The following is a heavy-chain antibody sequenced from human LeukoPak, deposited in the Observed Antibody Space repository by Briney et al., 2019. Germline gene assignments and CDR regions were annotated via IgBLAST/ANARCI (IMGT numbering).Heavy chain of an antibody. D-gene: IGHD3-10*01. J-gene: IGHJ4*02. V-gene: IGHV3-30*02. CDR3: AKGQTYFGEFVDY. Sequence: GGSLRLSCAASGFTFSSYGMHWVRQAPGKGLEWVAFIRYDGSNKYYADSVKGRFTISRDNSEKTLYLQMNSLRAEDTAVYYCAKGQTYFGEFVDYWGQGTLVTVSS. CDR1: GFTFSSYG. CDR2: IRYDGSNK.